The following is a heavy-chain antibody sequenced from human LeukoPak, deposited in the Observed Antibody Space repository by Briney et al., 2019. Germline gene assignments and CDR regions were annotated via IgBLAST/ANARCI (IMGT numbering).Heavy chain of an antibody. J-gene: IGHJ4*02. V-gene: IGHV4-38-2*01. CDR3: AGTLDIVVVVAALYY. D-gene: IGHD2-15*01. Sequence: KSSETLSLTCAVSGYSISSGYYWGWIRPPPGKGLEWIGSIYHSGSTYYNPSLNSRVTISVDTSKNQFSLKLSSVTAADTAVYYCAGTLDIVVVVAALYYWGQGTLVTVSS. CDR2: IYHSGST. CDR1: GYSISSGYY.